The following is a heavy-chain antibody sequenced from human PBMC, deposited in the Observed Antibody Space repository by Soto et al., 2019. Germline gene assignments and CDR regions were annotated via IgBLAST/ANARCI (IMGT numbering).Heavy chain of an antibody. V-gene: IGHV3-48*02. CDR3: ARELTYGIYV. CDR1: EFTFSSYS. Sequence: PGGSKTHSYAASEFTFSSYSMNWVRQDPGKGLEWVSYISSSSSTIYYADSVKGRFTISRDNAKNSLYLQMNSLRDEDTAVYFCARELTYGIYVWGQGTTVPVSS. CDR2: ISSSSSTI. J-gene: IGHJ6*02. D-gene: IGHD3-9*01.